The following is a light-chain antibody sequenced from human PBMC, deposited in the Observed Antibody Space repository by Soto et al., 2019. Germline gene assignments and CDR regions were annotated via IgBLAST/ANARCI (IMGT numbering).Light chain of an antibody. CDR1: QRFGSSN. V-gene: IGKV3-15*01. Sequence: EIVLTQSPGTLSLSPGERGTLSCRASQRFGSSNLAWYQRKPGQGPRLLIYGASTRANGIPARFSGTGSGTEFTLIISSLQSEDFALYYCQQYTKWPRFGPGTKVDI. J-gene: IGKJ3*01. CDR3: QQYTKWPR. CDR2: GAS.